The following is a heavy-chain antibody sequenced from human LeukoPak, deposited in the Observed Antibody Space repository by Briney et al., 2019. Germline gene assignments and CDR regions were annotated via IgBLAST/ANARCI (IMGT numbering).Heavy chain of an antibody. D-gene: IGHD1-26*01. J-gene: IGHJ3*02. V-gene: IGHV4-38-2*01. Sequence: KPSETLSLTCAVSGYSISSGYYWGWIRQPPGKGLEWIGSTYHSGSTYYNPSLKSRVTISVDTSKNQFSLKLSSVTAADTAVYYCAREGGSYAFDIWGQGTMVTVAS. CDR1: GYSISSGYY. CDR2: TYHSGST. CDR3: AREGGSYAFDI.